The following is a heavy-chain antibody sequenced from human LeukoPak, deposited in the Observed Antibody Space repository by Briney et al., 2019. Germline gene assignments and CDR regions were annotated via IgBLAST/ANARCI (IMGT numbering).Heavy chain of an antibody. V-gene: IGHV1-46*01. CDR2: INPSSGST. J-gene: IGHJ5*02. CDR3: ARGFDSSGYWFDP. Sequence: ASVKVSCKASGYTFISYYMHWVRQAPGQGLEWMGIINPSSGSTNYAQKFQGRVTMTRDTSASTAYMELSSLRSEDTAVYYCARGFDSSGYWFDPWGQGTLVTVSS. D-gene: IGHD6-19*01. CDR1: GYTFISYY.